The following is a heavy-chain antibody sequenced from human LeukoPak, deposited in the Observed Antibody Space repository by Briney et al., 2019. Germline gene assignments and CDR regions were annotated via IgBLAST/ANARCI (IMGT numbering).Heavy chain of an antibody. CDR3: ARGTGAFDI. CDR1: GFTFDDYA. V-gene: IGHV3-9*01. Sequence: PGGSLRLSCAASGFTFDDYAMHWVRQAPGKGLEWVSGISWNSGSIGYADSVKGRFTISRDNAKNSLYLQMNSLRAEDTAVYYCARGTGAFDIWGRGTRVTVSS. D-gene: IGHD1-1*01. CDR2: ISWNSGSI. J-gene: IGHJ3*02.